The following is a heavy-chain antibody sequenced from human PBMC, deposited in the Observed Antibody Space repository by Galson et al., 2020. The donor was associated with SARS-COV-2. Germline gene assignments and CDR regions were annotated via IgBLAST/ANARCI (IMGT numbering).Heavy chain of an antibody. D-gene: IGHD3-22*01. V-gene: IGHV3-11*01. CDR2: ISSSDGTI. CDR1: GFKFSDYH. CDR3: ASPAYYDDSSGYSPFDY. Sequence: GESLKIHCAASGFKFSDYHMSWIRQAPGKGLVWVSYISSSDGTIYYADSVKGRFTISRDNAKNSLSLQMNSLRAEDTAVYYCASPAYYDDSSGYSPFDYWGQGALVTVSS. J-gene: IGHJ4*02.